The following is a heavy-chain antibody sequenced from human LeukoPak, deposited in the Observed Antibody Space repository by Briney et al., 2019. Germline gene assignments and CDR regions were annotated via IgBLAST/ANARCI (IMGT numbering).Heavy chain of an antibody. CDR3: ARDLSVAGKGVDY. Sequence: GSLRLSCAASGFTFSSYSMNWVRQAPGKGLEWVSYISSSSSTIYYADSVKGRFTISRDNAKNSLYLQMNSLRAEDTAVYYCARDLSVAGKGVDYWGQGTLVTVSS. D-gene: IGHD6-19*01. J-gene: IGHJ4*02. V-gene: IGHV3-48*01. CDR1: GFTFSSYS. CDR2: ISSSSSTI.